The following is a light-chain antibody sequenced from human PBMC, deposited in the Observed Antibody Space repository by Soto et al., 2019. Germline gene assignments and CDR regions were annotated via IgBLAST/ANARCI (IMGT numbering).Light chain of an antibody. V-gene: IGLV2-14*01. CDR1: SSDLGGYNY. CDR2: EVS. Sequence: QSALTQPASVYGSPTLSSTISCTGTSSDLGGYNYVSWYQHHPGKAPKLIIYEVSYRPSGVSNRFSGSKSGNTASLTISGLQADDEADYYCCSYTSTSTHVFGTGTKVTVL. CDR3: CSYTSTSTHV. J-gene: IGLJ1*01.